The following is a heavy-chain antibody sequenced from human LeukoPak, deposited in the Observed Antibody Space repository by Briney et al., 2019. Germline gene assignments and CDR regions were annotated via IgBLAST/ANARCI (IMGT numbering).Heavy chain of an antibody. CDR2: MNPNSGNT. CDR3: ARGEDSSGWYRQNDY. J-gene: IGHJ4*02. V-gene: IGHV1-8*03. D-gene: IGHD6-19*01. Sequence: GASVTVSCKASGYTFTSYDINWVRQATGQGLEWMGWMNPNSGNTGYAQKFQGRVTITRNTSISTAYMELSSLRSEDTAVYYCARGEDSSGWYRQNDYWGQGTLVTVSS. CDR1: GYTFTSYD.